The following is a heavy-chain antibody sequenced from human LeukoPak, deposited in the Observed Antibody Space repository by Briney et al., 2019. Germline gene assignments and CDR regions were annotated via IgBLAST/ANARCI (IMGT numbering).Heavy chain of an antibody. D-gene: IGHD3-3*01. CDR3: ARDLSYYDFWSGYPGMDV. Sequence: ASVKVSCKASGYTFTSYDINWVRQATGQGLEWMGWMNPNSGNTGYAQKFQGRVTMTRNTSISTAYMELSSLRSEDTAVYYCARDLSYYDFWSGYPGMDVWGKGTTVTVSS. CDR1: GYTFTSYD. V-gene: IGHV1-8*01. J-gene: IGHJ6*04. CDR2: MNPNSGNT.